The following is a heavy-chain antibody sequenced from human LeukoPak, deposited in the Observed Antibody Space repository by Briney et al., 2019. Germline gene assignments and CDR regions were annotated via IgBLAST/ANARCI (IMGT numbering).Heavy chain of an antibody. CDR2: IRADGGTT. J-gene: IGHJ4*02. D-gene: IGHD7-27*01. CDR1: GFTFGYYD. Sequence: PGGSLRLSCAASGFTFGYYDMHWGRQAAGEGREWVSLIRADGGTTHYADSVKGRFTISRDNAKNSLYLQMNSLRDEDTALYYCARDLNWGFDYWGQGTLVTVSS. CDR3: ARDLNWGFDY. V-gene: IGHV3-43*02.